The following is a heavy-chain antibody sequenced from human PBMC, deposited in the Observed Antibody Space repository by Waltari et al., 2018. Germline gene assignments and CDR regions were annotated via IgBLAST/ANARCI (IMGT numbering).Heavy chain of an antibody. Sequence: EVHLVESGGDLVQPGGSLRVSCTASGFTLSAYWMHWVRRVPGKGLLWVARVRPVETTTDYADSVKGRFTISRDNGRNMLFLQMNGLRGEDTAAYYCARCLYSGTGIDLWGQGTQVTVSS. D-gene: IGHD5-12*01. J-gene: IGHJ5*02. CDR3: ARCLYSGTGIDL. CDR2: VRPVETTT. V-gene: IGHV3-74*01. CDR1: GFTLSAYW.